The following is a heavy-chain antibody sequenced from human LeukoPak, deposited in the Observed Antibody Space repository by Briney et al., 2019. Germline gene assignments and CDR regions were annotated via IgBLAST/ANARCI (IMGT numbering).Heavy chain of an antibody. J-gene: IGHJ4*02. CDR1: GYTFTEYN. CDR3: AGLSGYDPYYFDY. V-gene: IGHV1-2*02. Sequence: EASVKVSCKASGYTFTEYNIHWVRQAPGQGLEWMGWINPNSGGTNYAQKFQGRVTMTRDTSISTAYMELSRLTSDDTAVYYCAGLSGYDPYYFDYWGQGTLVAVSS. CDR2: INPNSGGT. D-gene: IGHD5-12*01.